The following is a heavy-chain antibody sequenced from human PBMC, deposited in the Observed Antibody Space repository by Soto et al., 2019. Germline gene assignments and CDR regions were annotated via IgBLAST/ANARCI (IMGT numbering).Heavy chain of an antibody. Sequence: GGSLRLSCAASRFTFSTYEMHWVRQAPGKGLEWVSCISSSGSTVYYADSVKGRFTISRDNSRNSLYLQMNSLRDEDTALYYCVRYCSSTLCNGVATRTFDYWGQGTLVTVSS. J-gene: IGHJ4*02. D-gene: IGHD5-12*01. CDR2: ISSSGSTV. CDR1: RFTFSTYE. V-gene: IGHV3-48*03. CDR3: VRYCSSTLCNGVATRTFDY.